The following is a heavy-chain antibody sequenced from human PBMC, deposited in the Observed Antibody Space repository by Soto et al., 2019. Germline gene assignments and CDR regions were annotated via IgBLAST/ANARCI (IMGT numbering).Heavy chain of an antibody. J-gene: IGHJ6*02. CDR2: IYYSGST. Sequence: PSETQSLTCTVSGGSIRSSGYYWGWIRQPPGKGLEWIGSIYYSGSTYYNPSLKSRLTISVDTSKNQFSLKLSSVTAADTAVYYCARHVLVPAAIGGMDVWGQGTTVTVSS. D-gene: IGHD2-2*02. CDR1: GGSIRSSGYY. V-gene: IGHV4-39*01. CDR3: ARHVLVPAAIGGMDV.